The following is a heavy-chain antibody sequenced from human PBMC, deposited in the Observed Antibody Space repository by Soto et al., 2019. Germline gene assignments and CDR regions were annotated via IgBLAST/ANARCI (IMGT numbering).Heavy chain of an antibody. CDR1: GFTFSSYG. V-gene: IGHV3-33*01. D-gene: IGHD3-3*01. Sequence: QVQLVESGGGVVQPGRSLRLSCAASGFTFSSYGMHWVRQAPGKGLEWVAVIWYDGSNKYYADSVKGRFNISRDNSKNTLYLQMNSLRAEDTAVYYCARDTRPHYGFWSGYTGLDWGQGTLVTVSS. J-gene: IGHJ4*02. CDR2: IWYDGSNK. CDR3: ARDTRPHYGFWSGYTGLD.